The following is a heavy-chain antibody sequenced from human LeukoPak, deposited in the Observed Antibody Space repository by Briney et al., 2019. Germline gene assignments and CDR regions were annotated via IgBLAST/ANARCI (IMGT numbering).Heavy chain of an antibody. Sequence: SETLPLTCTVSGGSISSYYWSWIRQPPGKGLEWIGYIYYSGSTNYNPSLKSRVTISVDTSKNQFSLKLSSVTAADTAVYYCARDSSGWDYWGQGTLVTVSS. CDR3: ARDSSGWDY. CDR1: GGSISSYY. J-gene: IGHJ4*02. V-gene: IGHV4-59*01. D-gene: IGHD6-19*01. CDR2: IYYSGST.